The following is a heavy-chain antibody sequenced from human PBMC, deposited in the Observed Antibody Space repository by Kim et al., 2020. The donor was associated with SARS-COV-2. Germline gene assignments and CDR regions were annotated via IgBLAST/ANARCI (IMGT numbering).Heavy chain of an antibody. CDR2: INHSGST. Sequence: SETLSLTCAVYGGSFSGYYWSWIRQPPGKGLEWIGEINHSGSTNYNPSLKSRVTISVDTSKNQFSLKLSSVTAADTAVYYCAKYYYDSSGYFGDEDYYYGMDVWGQGTTVTVSS. V-gene: IGHV4-34*01. CDR3: AKYYYDSSGYFGDEDYYYGMDV. J-gene: IGHJ6*02. D-gene: IGHD3-22*01. CDR1: GGSFSGYY.